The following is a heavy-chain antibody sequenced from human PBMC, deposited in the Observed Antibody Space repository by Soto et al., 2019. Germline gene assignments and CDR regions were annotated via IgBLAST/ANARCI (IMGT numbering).Heavy chain of an antibody. Sequence: QVQLVQSGAEVKKPGASVKVSCKASGYTFTSYYMHWVRQAPGQGLEWMGIIRPSGGSTTYAQKYKGRVPMTRDTSTSTVYMELSSLRSEDTAVYYCARDIPYCGGVCHDAFDIWGQGTMVTVSS. V-gene: IGHV1-46*01. CDR3: ARDIPYCGGVCHDAFDI. CDR2: IRPSGGST. CDR1: GYTFTSYY. J-gene: IGHJ3*02. D-gene: IGHD2-21*02.